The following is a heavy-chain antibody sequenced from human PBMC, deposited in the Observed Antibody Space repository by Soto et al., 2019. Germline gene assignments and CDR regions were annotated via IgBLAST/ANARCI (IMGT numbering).Heavy chain of an antibody. CDR1: GFTVSSNY. CDR2: IYSGGST. D-gene: IGHD6-13*01. CDR3: ARSPGYSSSWYPFDY. V-gene: IGHV3-66*01. J-gene: IGHJ4*02. Sequence: PGGSLRLSCAASGFTVSSNYMSWVRQAPGKGLEWVSVIYSGGSTYYADSVKGRFTISRDNSKNTLYLQMNSLRAEDTAVYYCARSPGYSSSWYPFDYWGQGTLVTVSS.